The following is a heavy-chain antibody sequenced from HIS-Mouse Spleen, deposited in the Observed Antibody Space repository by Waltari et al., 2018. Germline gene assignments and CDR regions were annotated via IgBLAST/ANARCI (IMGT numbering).Heavy chain of an antibody. CDR3: AREIPYSSSWYDWYFDL. Sequence: QLQLQESGPGLVKPSETLSLTCTVSGGSISSRSYYWGWFRQPPGKGLEWFGSIYYSGSTYYNPSLKSRVTISVDTSKNQFSLKLSSVTAADTAVYYCAREIPYSSSWYDWYFDLWGRGTLVTVSS. V-gene: IGHV4-39*07. CDR1: GGSISSRSYY. CDR2: IYYSGST. D-gene: IGHD6-13*01. J-gene: IGHJ2*01.